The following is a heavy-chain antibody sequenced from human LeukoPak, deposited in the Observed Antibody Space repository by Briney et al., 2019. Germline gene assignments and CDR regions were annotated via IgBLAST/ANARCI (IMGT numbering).Heavy chain of an antibody. CDR2: IRSSGSNI. J-gene: IGHJ3*02. CDR3: ARVGFGEMAADAFDI. Sequence: PGGSLRLSCAASGFTFSDYYMSWIRQAPGKGLEWVSYIRSSGSNIYYADSVKGRFTISRDNAKNSLYLQMNSLRAEDTAVYYCARVGFGEMAADAFDIWGQGTMVTVSS. V-gene: IGHV3-11*01. D-gene: IGHD3-10*01. CDR1: GFTFSDYY.